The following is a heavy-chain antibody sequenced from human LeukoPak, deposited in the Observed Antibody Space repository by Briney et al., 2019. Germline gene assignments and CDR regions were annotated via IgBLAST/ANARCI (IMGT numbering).Heavy chain of an antibody. D-gene: IGHD6-6*01. J-gene: IGHJ4*02. V-gene: IGHV4-59*01. CDR1: GGSFSGYY. Sequence: SETLSLTCAVYGGSFSGYYWSWIRQPPGKGLEWIGYIYYSGSTNYNPSLKSRVTISVDTSKNQFSLKLSSVTAADTAVYYCARADYSSSAGGFDYWGQGTLVTVSS. CDR2: IYYSGST. CDR3: ARADYSSSAGGFDY.